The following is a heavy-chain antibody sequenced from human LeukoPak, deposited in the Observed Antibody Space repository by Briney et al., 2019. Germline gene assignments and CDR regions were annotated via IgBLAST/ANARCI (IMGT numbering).Heavy chain of an antibody. CDR1: GFTFSSYA. V-gene: IGHV3-23*01. J-gene: IGHJ3*02. CDR3: AKSLLTTASGTGRAFDI. Sequence: GGSLRLSCAASGFTFSSYAMSWVRQAPGKGLEWVSAISGSGGSTYYADPLQGRFTISRDNSKNTLYLQMNSLRAEDTAEYYCAKSLLTTASGTGRAFDIWGQGTMVTVSA. D-gene: IGHD1-26*01. CDR2: ISGSGGST.